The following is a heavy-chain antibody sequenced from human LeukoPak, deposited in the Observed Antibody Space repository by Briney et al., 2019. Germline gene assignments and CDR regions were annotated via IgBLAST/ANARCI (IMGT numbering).Heavy chain of an antibody. CDR1: GFTFSSYA. CDR2: ISYDGSNK. J-gene: IGHJ5*02. CDR3: ASTSSGYS. Sequence: GGSLRLSCAASGFTFSSYAMHWVRQAPGKGLEWVAVISYDGSNKYYAGSVKGRFTISRDNSKNTLYLQMNSLRAEDTAVYYCASTSSGYSWGQGTLVTVSS. V-gene: IGHV3-30-3*01. D-gene: IGHD3-22*01.